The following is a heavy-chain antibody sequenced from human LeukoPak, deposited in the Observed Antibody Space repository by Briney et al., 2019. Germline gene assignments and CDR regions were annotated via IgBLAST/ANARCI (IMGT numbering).Heavy chain of an antibody. CDR1: GYTFTSYG. D-gene: IGHD6-13*01. CDR3: ARDRGGSSSWYVDFDY. J-gene: IGHJ4*02. Sequence: ASVKVSCKASGYTFTSYGISWVRQAPGQALEWIGWISAYNGNTNYAQKLQGRVTMTTDTSTSTAYMELRSLRSDDTAVYYCARDRGGSSSWYVDFDYWGQGTLVTVSS. CDR2: ISAYNGNT. V-gene: IGHV1-18*01.